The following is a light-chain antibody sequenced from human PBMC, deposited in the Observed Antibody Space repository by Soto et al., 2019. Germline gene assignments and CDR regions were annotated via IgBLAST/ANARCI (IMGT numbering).Light chain of an antibody. J-gene: IGKJ1*01. CDR3: QQYGSFKWT. CDR1: HSVTSRY. V-gene: IGKV3-20*01. Sequence: EIVLTQSPGTLPLSPGERATLSCRASHSVTSRYLAWYQQKPGQAPRLLIYGASSRPTGIPDRFSGSGSGTDFTLTISRLEPEDFAVYYCQQYGSFKWTFGQGTKVEIK. CDR2: GAS.